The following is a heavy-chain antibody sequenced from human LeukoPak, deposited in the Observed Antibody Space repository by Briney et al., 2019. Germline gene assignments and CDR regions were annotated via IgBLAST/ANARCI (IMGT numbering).Heavy chain of an antibody. Sequence: ASVKVSCKASGYTFTSYGISWVRQAPGQGLEWMGWISAYNGNINYAQKLQGRVTMTTDTSTSTAYMELRSLRSDDTAVYYCARDFLTYDSSGYYYVYVFDYWGQGTLVTVSS. V-gene: IGHV1-18*01. CDR3: ARDFLTYDSSGYYYVYVFDY. CDR1: GYTFTSYG. D-gene: IGHD3-22*01. CDR2: ISAYNGNI. J-gene: IGHJ4*02.